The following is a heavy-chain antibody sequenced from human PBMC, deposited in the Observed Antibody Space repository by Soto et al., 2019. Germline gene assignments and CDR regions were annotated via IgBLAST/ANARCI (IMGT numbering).Heavy chain of an antibody. CDR3: ARKACGDRDFGS. Sequence: QVQLQESGPGLVKPSGTLSLTCAVSGGSISSSNWWSWVRQPPGKGLEWIGEIYHSGSTNYNPSLKSRVTIAVDQAETQFSPQLTSVLAAQAAVFYCARKACGDRDFGSWGQGGLVTVSS. D-gene: IGHD4-17*01. CDR1: GGSISSSNW. J-gene: IGHJ4*02. CDR2: IYHSGST. V-gene: IGHV4-4*02.